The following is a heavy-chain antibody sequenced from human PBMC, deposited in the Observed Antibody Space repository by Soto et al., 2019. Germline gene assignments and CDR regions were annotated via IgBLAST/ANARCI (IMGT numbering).Heavy chain of an antibody. V-gene: IGHV1-46*03. CDR1: GYTFTSYY. CDR2: INPSGGST. D-gene: IGHD6-19*01. CDR3: ARDSLAVAGTKWDFDY. Sequence: GASVKVSCKASGYTFTSYYMHWVRQAPGQGLEWMGIINPSGGSTSYAQKFQGRVTMTRDTSTSTVYMELSSLRSEDTAVYYCARDSLAVAGTKWDFDYWGQGTLVTVSS. J-gene: IGHJ4*02.